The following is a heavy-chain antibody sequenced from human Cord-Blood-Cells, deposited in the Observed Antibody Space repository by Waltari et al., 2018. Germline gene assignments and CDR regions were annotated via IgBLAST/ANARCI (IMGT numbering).Heavy chain of an antibody. D-gene: IGHD3-10*01. CDR1: GGSLRGCH. CDR3: ARGGKGVQGEDYYYYGMDV. Sequence: QVPLQQWGARLFKPSETLSLPGAGYGGSLRGCHCSSIRQPPGQGLEWIGDINHSGSTNYNPSLKSRVTISVDTSKNQFSLKLSSVTAADTAVYYCARGGKGVQGEDYYYYGMDVWGQGTTVTVSS. V-gene: IGHV4-34*01. CDR2: INHSGST. J-gene: IGHJ6*02.